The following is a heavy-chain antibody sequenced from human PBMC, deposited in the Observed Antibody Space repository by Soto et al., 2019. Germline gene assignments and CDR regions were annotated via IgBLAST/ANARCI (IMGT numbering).Heavy chain of an antibody. J-gene: IGHJ4*02. CDR3: AREYYDFWSGNLRYFDY. CDR2: IWYDGSNK. V-gene: IGHV3-33*01. CDR1: GFTFSSYG. D-gene: IGHD3-3*01. Sequence: GGSLRLSCAASGFTFSSYGMHWVRQAPGKGLEWVAVIWYDGSNKYYADSVKGRFTISRDNSKNTLYLQMNSLRAEDTAVYYCAREYYDFWSGNLRYFDYWGQGTLVTVSS.